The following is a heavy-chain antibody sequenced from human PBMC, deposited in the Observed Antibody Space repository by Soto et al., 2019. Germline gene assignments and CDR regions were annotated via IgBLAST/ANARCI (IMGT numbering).Heavy chain of an antibody. CDR2: ISWNSGSI. Sequence: EVQLVESGGGLVQPGRSLRLSCAASGFTFDDYAMHWVRQAPGKGLEWVSGISWNSGSIGYADSVKGRFTISRDNAKNSLYLQRNSLRAEDTALYYCAKAITIFGVVINDAFDIWGQGTMVTVSS. CDR1: GFTFDDYA. D-gene: IGHD3-3*01. CDR3: AKAITIFGVVINDAFDI. V-gene: IGHV3-9*01. J-gene: IGHJ3*02.